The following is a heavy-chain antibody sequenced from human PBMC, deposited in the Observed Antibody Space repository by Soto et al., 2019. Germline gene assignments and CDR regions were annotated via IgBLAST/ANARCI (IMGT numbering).Heavy chain of an antibody. D-gene: IGHD1-26*01. CDR1: GGSVSSGSYY. Sequence: QVQLQESGPGLVKPSETLSLTCSVSGGSVSSGSYYWSWIRQPPGKGLEWIGYIYYSGSTKYTPSLKGLVTIALDTSKNPFSLKPSSVTAAYTAVYYCARACLGDGADYWGQGTLVTFSS. CDR2: IYYSGST. V-gene: IGHV4-61*01. CDR3: ARACLGDGADY. J-gene: IGHJ4*02.